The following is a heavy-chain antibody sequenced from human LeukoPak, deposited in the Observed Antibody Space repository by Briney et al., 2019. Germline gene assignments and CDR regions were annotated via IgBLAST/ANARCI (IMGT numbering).Heavy chain of an antibody. CDR2: MSRGRPTI. Sequence: PGRSLSLSCVASGFSFSSYSMNWVRQAPGKGLEWVSYMSRGRPTIHYADSVKGRFTITRDYAKNSLYLQMNSLRDEDTAVYYCVRDPEALDYWGQGTLVTVSS. J-gene: IGHJ4*02. V-gene: IGHV3-48*02. CDR1: GFSFSSYS. CDR3: VRDPEALDY.